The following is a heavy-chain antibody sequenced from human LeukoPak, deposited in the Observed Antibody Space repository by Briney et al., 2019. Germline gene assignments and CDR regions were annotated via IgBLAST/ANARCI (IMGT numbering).Heavy chain of an antibody. V-gene: IGHV3-33*08. J-gene: IGHJ4*02. CDR1: GFIFSRYG. CDR2: IRYDGSNK. CDR3: ARSYYDILTGYYDDY. Sequence: GRSLRLSCAASGFIFSRYGMHWVRQAPGKGLEWVTFIRYDGSNKYYADSLKGRFTISRDNSKNTLFLQMNSLRAEDTAVYYCARSYYDILTGYYDDYWGQGTLVTVSS. D-gene: IGHD3-9*01.